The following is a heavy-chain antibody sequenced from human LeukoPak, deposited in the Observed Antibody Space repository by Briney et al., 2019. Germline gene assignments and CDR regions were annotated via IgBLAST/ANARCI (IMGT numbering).Heavy chain of an antibody. CDR3: ARDGGYCSSSTCYTLDY. CDR2: LHWNGGLT. J-gene: IGHJ4*02. V-gene: IGHV3-20*04. CDR1: GFIFQDFG. D-gene: IGHD2-2*02. Sequence: GGSLRLSCEASGFIFQDFGMSWVRHAPGKGLEWDSGLHWNGGLTDYADSVKGRLTLSRDHAKNSLYMEMNSLRAEDTALYYCARDGGYCSSSTCYTLDYWGQGVLVTVSS.